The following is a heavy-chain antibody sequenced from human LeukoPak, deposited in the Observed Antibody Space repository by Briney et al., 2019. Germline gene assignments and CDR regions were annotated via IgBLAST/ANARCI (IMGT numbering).Heavy chain of an antibody. CDR2: MNPNSGNT. V-gene: IGHV1-8*01. Sequence: GASVKVPCKAPGYTFTSYDINWVRQATGQGLEWMGWMNPNSGNTGYAQKFQGRVTMTRNTSISTAYMELSSLRSEDTAVYYCASGGTHTELFDYWGQGTLVTVSS. CDR1: GYTFTSYD. D-gene: IGHD1-7*01. J-gene: IGHJ4*02. CDR3: ASGGTHTELFDY.